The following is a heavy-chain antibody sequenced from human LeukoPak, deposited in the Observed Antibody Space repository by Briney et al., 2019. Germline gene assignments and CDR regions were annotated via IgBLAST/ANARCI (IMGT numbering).Heavy chain of an antibody. Sequence: GASVKVSCKAAGYSFTCYYMHWVRQAPGQGLEWMGRINPNSGGINYAQKFQGRVTMTRDTSISTAYMELSRLRSDDTAVYYCARAVGAAAAAHYWGQGTLVTVSS. J-gene: IGHJ4*02. CDR3: ARAVGAAAAAHY. CDR2: INPNSGGI. CDR1: GYSFTCYY. V-gene: IGHV1-2*06. D-gene: IGHD6-13*01.